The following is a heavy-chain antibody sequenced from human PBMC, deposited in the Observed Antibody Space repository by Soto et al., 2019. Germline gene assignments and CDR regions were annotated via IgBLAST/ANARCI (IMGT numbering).Heavy chain of an antibody. CDR3: ARERYQVISDGMDV. CDR1: GYTFTGYY. CDR2: INPQTGGT. V-gene: IGHV1-2*02. Sequence: ASVKVSCKASGYTFTGYYIHWVREAPGQGLEWMGWINPQTGGTSYAQKFQGRVTLSRDTSINTAYLELSRLTFDDAAVYFCARERYQVISDGMDVWGQGTTVTSP. J-gene: IGHJ6*02. D-gene: IGHD2-2*01.